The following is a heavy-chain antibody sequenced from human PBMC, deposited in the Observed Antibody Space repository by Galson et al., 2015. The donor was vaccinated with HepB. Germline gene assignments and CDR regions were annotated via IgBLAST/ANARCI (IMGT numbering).Heavy chain of an antibody. J-gene: IGHJ4*02. CDR1: GFTFSSYA. CDR2: ISGSGGST. Sequence: SLRLSCAASGFTFSSYAMSWVRQAPGKGLEWVSAISGSGGSTYYADSVKGRFTISRDNSKNTLYLQMNSLRAEDTAVYYCAKCLPGRSWYLLYYFDYWGQGTLVTVSS. CDR3: AKCLPGRSWYLLYYFDY. V-gene: IGHV3-23*01. D-gene: IGHD6-13*01.